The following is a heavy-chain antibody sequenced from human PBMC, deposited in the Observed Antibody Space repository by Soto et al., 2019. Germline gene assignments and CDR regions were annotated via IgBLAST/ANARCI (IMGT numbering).Heavy chain of an antibody. CDR2: FSAYNGNT. CDR1: GYTFTSYG. D-gene: IGHD2-8*01. V-gene: IGHV1-18*01. Sequence: VKVSTKASGYTFTSYGISWVRQAPGQGLESMGWFSAYNGNTNYAQMLQGRVTMTTDTSTSTAYIERRSLRSDNTAVYYCAGARTYCTRGLGDPVRPVDGKGVCGDGTRVSV. CDR3: AGARTYCTRGLGDPVRPVDGKGV. J-gene: IGHJ6*02.